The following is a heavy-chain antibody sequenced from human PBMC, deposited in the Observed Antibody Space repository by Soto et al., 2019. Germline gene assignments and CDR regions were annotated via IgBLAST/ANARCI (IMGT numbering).Heavy chain of an antibody. V-gene: IGHV4-59*12. Sequence: SETLSLTCTVSGDSISSYSWSWIRQPPGKGLEWIGNIHYNGNTKYSPSLKSRVTISVDKSKNQFSLKLSSVTAADTAVYYCARATGMAPFDYWGQGTLVTVSS. J-gene: IGHJ4*02. D-gene: IGHD5-18*01. CDR2: IHYNGNT. CDR1: GDSISSYS. CDR3: ARATGMAPFDY.